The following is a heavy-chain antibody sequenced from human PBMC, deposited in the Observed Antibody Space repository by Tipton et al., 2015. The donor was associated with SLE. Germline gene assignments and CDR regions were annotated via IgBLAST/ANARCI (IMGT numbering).Heavy chain of an antibody. V-gene: IGHV4-59*08. D-gene: IGHD6-19*01. CDR3: ARQFAGWSYNWLDP. Sequence: TLSLTCTVSGGSISSYYWTWIRQAPGKGLEWIASVFRSGTSHYNPSLKRRVTVSGDTSKNQFSLKLSSATATDTAVYYCARQFAGWSYNWLDPWGQGTLVTVSS. J-gene: IGHJ5*02. CDR2: VFRSGTS. CDR1: GGSISSYY.